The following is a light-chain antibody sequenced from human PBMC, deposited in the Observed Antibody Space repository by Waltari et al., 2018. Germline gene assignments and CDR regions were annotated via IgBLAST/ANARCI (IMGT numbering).Light chain of an antibody. J-gene: IGLJ3*02. V-gene: IGLV2-14*01. CDR1: SSDVGGSNY. CDR2: DVS. Sequence: QSALTQPASVSGSPGQSLTISCAGPSSDVGGSNYVSWYQQHPGNVPKLIIYDVSNRPSGVSNRFSGSKSGNTASLTISGLQAEDEADYYCNSYTSTSTLVFGGGTKLTVL. CDR3: NSYTSTSTLV.